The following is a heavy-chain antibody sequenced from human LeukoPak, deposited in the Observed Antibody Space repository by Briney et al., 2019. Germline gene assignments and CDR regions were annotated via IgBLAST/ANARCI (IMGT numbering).Heavy chain of an antibody. D-gene: IGHD5-12*01. CDR1: GFTFIIYA. V-gene: IGHV3-23*01. J-gene: IGHJ4*02. CDR2: IGSSGDIT. CDR3: ARGPSGYHNT. Sequence: GSLRLSFAASGFTFIIYAMSWVRQAPGMGLEWVSSIGSSGDITYYADSVKGRFTISRDNSKNTLYLQMDSLRAEDTAVYYCARGPSGYHNTGGQGTLVTVSS.